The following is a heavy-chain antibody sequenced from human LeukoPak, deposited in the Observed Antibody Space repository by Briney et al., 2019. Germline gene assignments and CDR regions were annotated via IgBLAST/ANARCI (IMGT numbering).Heavy chain of an antibody. D-gene: IGHD6-13*01. CDR3: ARDSSSWGHDAFDI. V-gene: IGHV1-46*01. CDR2: INPSGDPT. CDR1: GFTFSSYA. J-gene: IGHJ3*02. Sequence: GGSLRLSCAASGFTFSSYAMHWVRQAPGQGLEWVGIINPSGDPTTYAQKFQGRVTMTTDTSTSTAYMELRSLRSDDTAVYYCARDSSSWGHDAFDIWGQGTMVTVSS.